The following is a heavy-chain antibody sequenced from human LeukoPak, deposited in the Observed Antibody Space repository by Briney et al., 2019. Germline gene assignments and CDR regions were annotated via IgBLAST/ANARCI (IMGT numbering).Heavy chain of an antibody. Sequence: KPSETLSLTCTVSGGSVSSGSYYWSWIRQPPGKGLEWLGYIYYSGGTNYNLSLKSRVTISVDTSKNQFSLKLSSVTAADTAVFYCARVASGYDVSDIWGQGTMVTVSS. CDR3: ARVASGYDVSDI. V-gene: IGHV4-61*01. CDR1: GGSVSSGSYY. D-gene: IGHD3-3*01. CDR2: IYYSGGT. J-gene: IGHJ3*02.